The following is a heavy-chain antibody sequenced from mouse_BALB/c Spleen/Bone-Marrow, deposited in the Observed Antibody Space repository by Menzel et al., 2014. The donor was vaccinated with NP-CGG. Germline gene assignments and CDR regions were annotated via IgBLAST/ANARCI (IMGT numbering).Heavy chain of an antibody. CDR1: GFSLTSYG. CDR3: AREGRGYYGSSGAAMDY. V-gene: IGHV2-9*02. J-gene: IGHJ4*01. CDR2: IWAGGST. D-gene: IGHD1-1*01. Sequence: QVQLQQSGPGLVAPSQSLSISCTVSGFSLTSYGVHWVRQPPGQGLEWLGVIWAGGSTNYNSALMSRLSINKDNSKSRVFLKMISLQTDDTAMYYCAREGRGYYGSSGAAMDYWGQGTTVTVSS.